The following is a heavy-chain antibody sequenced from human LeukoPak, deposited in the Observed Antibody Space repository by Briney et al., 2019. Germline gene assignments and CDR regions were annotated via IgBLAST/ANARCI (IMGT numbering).Heavy chain of an antibody. Sequence: GASVKVSCKASGYTFTSYYTHWVRQAPGQGLEWMGIINPSGGSTSYAQKFQGRVTMTRDTSTSTVYMELSSLRSEDTAVYYCARGGMVYAKYYYYGMDVWGQGTTVTVSS. V-gene: IGHV1-46*01. CDR3: ARGGMVYAKYYYYGMDV. CDR2: INPSGGST. J-gene: IGHJ6*02. D-gene: IGHD2-8*01. CDR1: GYTFTSYY.